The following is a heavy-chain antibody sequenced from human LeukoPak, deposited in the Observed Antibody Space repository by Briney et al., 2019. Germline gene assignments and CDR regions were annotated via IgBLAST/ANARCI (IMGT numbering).Heavy chain of an antibody. D-gene: IGHD2/OR15-2a*01. CDR3: ARQGVLLRNYFDS. J-gene: IGHJ4*02. V-gene: IGHV3-48*02. CDR2: INPTSFTI. Sequence: GGSLRLSCAASQFTFSNYAMNWVRQAPGKRLEWVTYINPTSFTIYYADSVRGRFTISRDNPSNSLYLQMDSLTEDDTAVYFCARQGVLLRNYFDSWGQGTQVTVSS. CDR1: QFTFSNYA.